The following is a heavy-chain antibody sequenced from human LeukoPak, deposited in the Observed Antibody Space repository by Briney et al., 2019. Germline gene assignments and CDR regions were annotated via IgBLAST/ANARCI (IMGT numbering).Heavy chain of an antibody. CDR3: ATVWLTAPYFDY. V-gene: IGHV3-7*01. J-gene: IGHJ4*02. D-gene: IGHD6-19*01. CDR1: GFKFSNYW. CDR2: IKSDGSEK. Sequence: VGSLRLSRAASGFKFSNYWMSWVRQAPGKGLEWVANIKSDGSEKSYVDSVKGRFTISRDNAKNALYRQMKSLRAEDTAVHYCATVWLTAPYFDYWGQGTLVTVSS.